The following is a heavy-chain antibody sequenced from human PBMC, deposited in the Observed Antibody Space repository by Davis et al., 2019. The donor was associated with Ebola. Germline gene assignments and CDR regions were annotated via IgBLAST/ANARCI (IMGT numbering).Heavy chain of an antibody. V-gene: IGHV3-30*03. D-gene: IGHD3-10*01. J-gene: IGHJ3*02. Sequence: PGGSLRLSCAASGFTFSSYGMHWVRQAPGKGLEWVAVITYDGSNKYYADSVKGRFTISRDNSKNTLYLQMNSLRPEDTAVYYCAHYYGSGSPDAAFDIWGQGTMVTVSS. CDR1: GFTFSSYG. CDR3: AHYYGSGSPDAAFDI. CDR2: ITYDGSNK.